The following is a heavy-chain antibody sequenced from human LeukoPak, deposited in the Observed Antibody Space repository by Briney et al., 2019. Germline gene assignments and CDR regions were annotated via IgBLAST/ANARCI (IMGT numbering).Heavy chain of an antibody. CDR2: IYTSGST. Sequence: TSSETLSLTCTVSGGSISSGSYYWSWIRQPAGKGLEWIGRIYTSGSTNYNPSLKSRVTISVDTSKNQFSLKLSSVTAADTAVYYCARPSLIYQLPSRDAFDIWGQGTMVTVSS. J-gene: IGHJ3*02. V-gene: IGHV4-61*02. CDR3: ARPSLIYQLPSRDAFDI. CDR1: GGSISSGSYY. D-gene: IGHD2-2*01.